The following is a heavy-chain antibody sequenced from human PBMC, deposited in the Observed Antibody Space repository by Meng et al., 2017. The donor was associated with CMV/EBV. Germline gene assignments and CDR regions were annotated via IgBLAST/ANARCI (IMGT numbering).Heavy chain of an antibody. CDR1: GYTFTSYG. V-gene: IGHV1-18*01. CDR3: ARDRAAAGSYYYYYGMDV. J-gene: IGHJ6*02. CDR2: ISAYNGNT. Sequence: ASVKVSCKASGYTFTSYGISWVRQAPGQGLEWMGWISAYNGNTNYAQKLQGRVTMTTYTSTSTAYMELRSLRSDDTAVYYCARDRAAAGSYYYYYGMDVWGQGTTVTVSS. D-gene: IGHD6-13*01.